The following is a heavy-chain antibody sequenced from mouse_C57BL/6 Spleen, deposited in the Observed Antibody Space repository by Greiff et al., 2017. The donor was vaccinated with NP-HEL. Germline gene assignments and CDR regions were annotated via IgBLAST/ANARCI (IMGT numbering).Heavy chain of an antibody. J-gene: IGHJ3*01. Sequence: EVKVVESGGGLVKPGGSLKLSCAASGFTFSDYGMHWVRQAPEKGLEWVAYISSGSSTIYYADTVKGRFTISRDNAKNTLFLQMTSLRSEGTAMYYCARGATYYDYPWFAYWGQGTLVTVSA. V-gene: IGHV5-17*01. CDR2: ISSGSSTI. D-gene: IGHD2-4*01. CDR3: ARGATYYDYPWFAY. CDR1: GFTFSDYG.